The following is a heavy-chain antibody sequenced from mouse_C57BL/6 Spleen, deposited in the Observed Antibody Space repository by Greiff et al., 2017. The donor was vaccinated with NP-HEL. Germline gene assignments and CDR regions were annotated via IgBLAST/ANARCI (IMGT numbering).Heavy chain of an antibody. D-gene: IGHD1-1*01. Sequence: QVQLQQSGAELAKPGASVKLSCKASGYTFTSYWMHWVKPRPGQGLEWIGYINPSSGYTKYNQKFKDKATLTADKSSSTAYMQLSSLTYEDSAVYYCASNYYGSSYDWYFDVWGTGTTVTVSS. V-gene: IGHV1-7*01. CDR1: GYTFTSYW. CDR3: ASNYYGSSYDWYFDV. J-gene: IGHJ1*03. CDR2: INPSSGYT.